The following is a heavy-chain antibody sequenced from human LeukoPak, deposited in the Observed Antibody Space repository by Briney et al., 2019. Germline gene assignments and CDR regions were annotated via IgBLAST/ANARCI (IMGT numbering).Heavy chain of an antibody. CDR1: GYTFTGYY. CDR2: INPHSGGT. V-gene: IGHV1-2*02. J-gene: IGHJ4*02. D-gene: IGHD3-16*01. CDR3: AKTPPVSPYHFDY. Sequence: ASVKVSCKASGYTFTGYYMHWVRQAPGQGLEWMGWINPHSGGTNYAQKFQGRVTMTRDTSISTAYMELSRLRSDDTAVYYCAKTPPVSPYHFDYWGQGTLVTVSS.